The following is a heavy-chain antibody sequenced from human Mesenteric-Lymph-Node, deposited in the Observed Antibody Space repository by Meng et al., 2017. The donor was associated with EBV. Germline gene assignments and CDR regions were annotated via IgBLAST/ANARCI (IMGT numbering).Heavy chain of an antibody. Sequence: EVQLVESGGGLVKPGVSLRLSCAASVFTFSAYNMNWVRQAPGKGLEWVSSISSSGNYIYYADSVKGRFTISRDNAKNSLYLQMNSLRAEDTAVYYCARGDQMAFYWGQGTLVTVAS. CDR3: ARGDQMAFY. CDR2: ISSSGNYI. D-gene: IGHD5-24*01. CDR1: VFTFSAYN. J-gene: IGHJ4*02. V-gene: IGHV3-21*01.